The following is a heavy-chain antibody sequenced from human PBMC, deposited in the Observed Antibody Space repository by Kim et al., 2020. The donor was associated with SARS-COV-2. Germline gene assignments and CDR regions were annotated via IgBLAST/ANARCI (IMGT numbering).Heavy chain of an antibody. V-gene: IGHV1-69*13. Sequence: SVKVSCKASGGTFSSYAISWVRQAPGQGLEWMGGIIPIFGTANYAQKFQGRVTITADESTSTAYMELSSLRSEDTAVYYCARETYSSSDYYYYGMDVWGQGTTVTVSS. CDR3: ARETYSSSDYYYYGMDV. D-gene: IGHD6-6*01. CDR2: IIPIFGTA. J-gene: IGHJ6*02. CDR1: GGTFSSYA.